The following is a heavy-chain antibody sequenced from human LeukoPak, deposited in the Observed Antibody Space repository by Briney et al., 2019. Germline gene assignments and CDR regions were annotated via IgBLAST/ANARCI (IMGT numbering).Heavy chain of an antibody. V-gene: IGHV1-69*13. D-gene: IGHD3-10*01. Sequence: SVKVSCKASGGTFSSYAISWVRQAPGQGLEWMGGIIPIFGTANYAQKFQGRVTITADESTSTAYMELSSLRSEDTAVYYCARRGNYYGSGSYTYGMDVWGQGTTVTVSS. CDR1: GGTFSSYA. CDR2: IIPIFGTA. J-gene: IGHJ6*02. CDR3: ARRGNYYGSGSYTYGMDV.